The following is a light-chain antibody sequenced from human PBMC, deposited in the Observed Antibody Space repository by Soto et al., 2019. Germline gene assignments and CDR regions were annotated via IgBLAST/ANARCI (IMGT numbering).Light chain of an antibody. Sequence: EIVLTQSPGTLSLSPGERATLSCRASQSSTSSYLAWYQQKPGQAPRLLIYGTSNRATGIPDRVSGSGSGTDFTLTISRLEPEDFAVYYCQQYGSSPETFGQGTKVEIK. CDR1: QSSTSSY. V-gene: IGKV3-20*01. CDR3: QQYGSSPET. J-gene: IGKJ1*01. CDR2: GTS.